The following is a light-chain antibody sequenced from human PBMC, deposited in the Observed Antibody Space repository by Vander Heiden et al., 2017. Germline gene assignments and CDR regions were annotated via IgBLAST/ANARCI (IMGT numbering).Light chain of an antibody. J-gene: IGKJ1*01. V-gene: IGKV1-39*01. CDR3: QQRYSTPT. CDR2: AAS. CDR1: QSISSY. Sequence: SQVTPAPSSLAEAVGDRVTSTCRASQSISSYLNGYNQKAGKAPKLLIYAASSLQSAVPSSFSGGGSGTDFTLTSSSLQPEDFASYYCQQRYSTPTFGQGTKVEIK.